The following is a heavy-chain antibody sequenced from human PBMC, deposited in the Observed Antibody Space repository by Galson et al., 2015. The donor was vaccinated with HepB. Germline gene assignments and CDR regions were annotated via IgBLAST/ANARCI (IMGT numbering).Heavy chain of an antibody. CDR1: GFTFTSSA. D-gene: IGHD1-26*01. V-gene: IGHV1-58*02. Sequence: SVKVSCKASGFTFTSSAMQWVRQARGQRLEWIGWIVVGSGNINYAQKFQERVTITRDMSTSTAYMELSSLRSEDTAVYYCAAVLGAEWELEGGWGQGTLVTVSS. CDR2: IVVGSGNI. CDR3: AAVLGAEWELEGG. J-gene: IGHJ4*02.